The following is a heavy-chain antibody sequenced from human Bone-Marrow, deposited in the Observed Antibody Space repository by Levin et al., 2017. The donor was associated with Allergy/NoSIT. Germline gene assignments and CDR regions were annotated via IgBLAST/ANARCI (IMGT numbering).Heavy chain of an antibody. J-gene: IGHJ5*02. D-gene: IGHD2-21*02. CDR2: IYYSGST. CDR3: ARGTSACGPKAYCGGDWGS. Sequence: SQTLSLTCTVSGGSISSYYWSWIRQPPGKGLEWIGYIYYSGSTNYNPSLKSRVTISVDTSKNQFSLKLSSVTAADTAVYYCARGTSACGPKAYCGGDWGSWGQGTLVTVSS. V-gene: IGHV4-59*01. CDR1: GGSISSYY.